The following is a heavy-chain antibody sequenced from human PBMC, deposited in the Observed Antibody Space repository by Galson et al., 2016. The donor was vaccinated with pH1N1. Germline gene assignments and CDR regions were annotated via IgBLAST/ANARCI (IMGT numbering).Heavy chain of an antibody. Sequence: SLRLSCAASRFPFSSYWMSWVRQAPGKGLEWVANIKQDGREKYYVDSVKGRFTISRDNAKNPLYLQLNSLRAEDTAVYYSVREGVHSDTYGYYYGMDVWGQGTTVTVSS. CDR1: RFPFSSYW. J-gene: IGHJ6*02. CDR2: IKQDGREK. D-gene: IGHD5-18*01. V-gene: IGHV3-7*01. CDR3: VREGVHSDTYGYYYGMDV.